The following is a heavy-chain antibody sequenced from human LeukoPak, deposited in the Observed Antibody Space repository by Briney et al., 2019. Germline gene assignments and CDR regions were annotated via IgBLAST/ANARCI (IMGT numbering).Heavy chain of an antibody. CDR3: AKRSVSGSYYCPFDY. J-gene: IGHJ4*02. D-gene: IGHD3-10*01. Sequence: GGSLRLSGAASEFTFSSYGMHWVRQAPGKGLEGVASIRYDGSNKDYADSVKGRFTISRDNSKNTLYLQMNSPRAEDTAVYYCAKRSVSGSYYCPFDYWGQGTLVTVSS. CDR2: IRYDGSNK. V-gene: IGHV3-30*02. CDR1: EFTFSSYG.